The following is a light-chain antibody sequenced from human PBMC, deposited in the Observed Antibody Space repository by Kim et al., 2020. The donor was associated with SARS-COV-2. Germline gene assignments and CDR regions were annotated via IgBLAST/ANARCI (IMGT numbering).Light chain of an antibody. V-gene: IGKV1-5*03. CDR2: RAS. J-gene: IGKJ2*01. Sequence: ASIGDRVTINCRASQSINNWLAWYQQKPGKGPKLLIYRASTLESGVPSRFSGSRSGTEFTLTISSLQPDDFATYYCQHCDTSSPYTFGQGTKLEI. CDR3: QHCDTSSPYT. CDR1: QSINNW.